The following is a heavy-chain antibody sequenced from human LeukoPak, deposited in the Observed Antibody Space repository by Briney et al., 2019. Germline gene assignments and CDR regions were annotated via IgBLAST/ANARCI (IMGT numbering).Heavy chain of an antibody. V-gene: IGHV4-39*01. CDR2: IYYSGST. CDR3: ARSRSAAVDY. CDR1: GGSISSNSYY. Sequence: SETLSLTCTVSGGSISSNSYYWGWIRQPPGKGLEWIGSIYYSGSTYYNPSLKSRVSISEDASRNQFSLKLSSVTAADTAVYYCARSRSAAVDYWGQGXLVTVSS. J-gene: IGHJ4*02. D-gene: IGHD6-13*01.